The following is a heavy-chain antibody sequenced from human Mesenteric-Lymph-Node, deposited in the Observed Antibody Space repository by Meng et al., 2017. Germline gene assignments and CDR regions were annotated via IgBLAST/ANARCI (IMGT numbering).Heavy chain of an antibody. Sequence: ASVKVSCKASGYNFLGYWVYWVRQAPGQGLEWMGWINPNSGGTNYAQKFQGRVTMTRDTSISTAYMELSRLRSDDTAVYYRARDLSVGATSYFDYWGQGTLVTVSS. V-gene: IGHV1-2*02. J-gene: IGHJ4*02. CDR2: INPNSGGT. CDR3: ARDLSVGATSYFDY. D-gene: IGHD1-26*01. CDR1: GYNFLGYW.